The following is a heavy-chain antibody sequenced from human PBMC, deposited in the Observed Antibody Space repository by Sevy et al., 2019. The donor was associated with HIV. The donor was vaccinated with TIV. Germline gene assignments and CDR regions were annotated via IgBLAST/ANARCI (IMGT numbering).Heavy chain of an antibody. D-gene: IGHD7-27*01. J-gene: IGHJ6*04. CDR2: ISNDGSNE. CDR3: GEDYCWGSGGYSDYGMDV. Sequence: GGSLRLSCAASGMTFSSYGMHWVRQAPGKGLEWVAIISNDGSNENYADSVKGRFTISRDKSKNTFYLKMNSLRTEDTGVEYWGEDYCWGSGGYSDYGMDVWGEGTTVTVSS. V-gene: IGHV3-30*18. CDR1: GMTFSSYG.